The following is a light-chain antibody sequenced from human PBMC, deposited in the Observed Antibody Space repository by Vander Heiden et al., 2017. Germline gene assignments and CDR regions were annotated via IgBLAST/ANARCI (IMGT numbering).Light chain of an antibody. CDR2: DAS. CDR1: QSISRW. CDR3: QQYNRYSPVT. J-gene: IGKJ4*01. Sequence: DIQMTQPPSTLSASVGDRVTITCRASQSISRWMAWYQQKPGKAPKLLIYDASSLESGVPSRFSGSGSGTEFTLTISSLLPADSATYYCQQYNRYSPVTFGGGTKVEIK. V-gene: IGKV1-5*01.